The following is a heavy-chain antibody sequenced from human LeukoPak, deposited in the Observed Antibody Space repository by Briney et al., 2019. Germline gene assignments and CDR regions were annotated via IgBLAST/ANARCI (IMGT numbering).Heavy chain of an antibody. D-gene: IGHD3-16*01. CDR3: ARDPGPYGGYMDV. Sequence: PGGSLRLSCTASGFTFSSYAMHWVRQAPGKGLEWVAVISYDGSNRYYADSVKGRFTISRDNSKNTLYLQMNSLRVEDTAVYYCARDPGPYGGYMDVWGKGTTVTVSS. CDR2: ISYDGSNR. CDR1: GFTFSSYA. V-gene: IGHV3-30*04. J-gene: IGHJ6*03.